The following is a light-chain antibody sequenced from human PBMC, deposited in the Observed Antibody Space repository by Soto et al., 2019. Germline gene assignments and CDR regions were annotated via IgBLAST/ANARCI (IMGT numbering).Light chain of an antibody. CDR2: DAS. Sequence: EIVRTQSPATLSVSPGERATLSCRASQSFSGSYLAWYQQKAGQAPRLLIHDASSRATGIPDRFSGSGSGTDFTLTISSLETEDFAVYYCQQYGGSPRTFGQGTKVDIK. V-gene: IGKV3-20*01. CDR1: QSFSGSY. CDR3: QQYGGSPRT. J-gene: IGKJ1*01.